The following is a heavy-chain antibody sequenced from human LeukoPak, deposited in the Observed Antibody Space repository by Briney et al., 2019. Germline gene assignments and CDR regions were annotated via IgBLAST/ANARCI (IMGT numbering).Heavy chain of an antibody. CDR3: ARDGTLYGSGSYGYYYMDV. D-gene: IGHD3-10*01. J-gene: IGHJ6*03. V-gene: IGHV1-46*01. CDR1: GYTFTSYY. CDR2: INPSGGST. Sequence: ASVKVSCEASGYTFTSYYMHWVRQAPGQGLEWMGIINPSGGSTSYAQKFQGRVTMTRDTSTSTVYMELSSLRSEDTAVYYCARDGTLYGSGSYGYYYMDVWGKGTTVTVSS.